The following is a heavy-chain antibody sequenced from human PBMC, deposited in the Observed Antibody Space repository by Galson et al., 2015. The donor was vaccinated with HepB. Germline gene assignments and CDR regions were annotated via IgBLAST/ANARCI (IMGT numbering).Heavy chain of an antibody. CDR2: ISSSSSYI. J-gene: IGHJ6*02. V-gene: IGHV3-21*01. CDR3: ARDKYQLLSNYYYYGMDV. CDR1: GFTFSSYS. D-gene: IGHD2-2*01. Sequence: SLRLSCAASGFTFSSYSMNWVRQAPGKGLEWVSSISSSSSYIYYADSVKGRFTISRDNAKNSLYLQVNSLRAEDTAVYYCARDKYQLLSNYYYYGMDVWGQGTTVTVSS.